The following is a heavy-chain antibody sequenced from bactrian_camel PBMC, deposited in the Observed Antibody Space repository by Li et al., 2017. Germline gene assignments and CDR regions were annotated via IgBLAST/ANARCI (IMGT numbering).Heavy chain of an antibody. D-gene: IGHD1*01. V-gene: IGHV3-2*01. J-gene: IGHJ4*01. Sequence: HVQLVESGGGLVQPRGSLRLSCQASEFSLSRTYMSWVRLASGKGLGWVSSIYSDGTNIRYAKSVKGRFTISRDNAKNTVYLQMNSLKPEDTAVYYCVGDVVYYNYWGQGTQVTVS. CDR2: IYSDGTNI. CDR3: VGDVVYYNY. CDR1: EFSLSRTY.